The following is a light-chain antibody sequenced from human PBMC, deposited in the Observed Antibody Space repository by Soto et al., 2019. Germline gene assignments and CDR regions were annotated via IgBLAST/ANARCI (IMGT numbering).Light chain of an antibody. V-gene: IGLV9-49*03. CDR1: TAYSNYK. CDR3: GADHGSGSNFVV. CDR2: VGTGGIVG. J-gene: IGLJ2*01. Sequence: QPVLTQPPSASASLGASVTLTCTLSTAYSNYKVDWYQQRPGKGPRFVMRVGTGGIVGSKGDGIPDRFSVLGSGLNRYLIIKNIQEEDESDYHCGADHGSGSNFVVFGGGTKLT.